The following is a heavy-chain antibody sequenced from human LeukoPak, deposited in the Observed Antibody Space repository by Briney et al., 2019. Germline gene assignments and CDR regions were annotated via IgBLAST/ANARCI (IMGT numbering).Heavy chain of an antibody. CDR1: GYTFMRYF. Sequence: ASVKVSCKASGYTFMRYFMNWVRQAPGQGLEWMGWISAYNGNTNYAQKLQGRVTMTTDTSTSTAYMELRSLRSDDTAVYYCARDSDSSSWYVRYWGQGTLVTVSS. CDR3: ARDSDSSSWYVRY. CDR2: ISAYNGNT. D-gene: IGHD6-13*01. V-gene: IGHV1-18*01. J-gene: IGHJ4*02.